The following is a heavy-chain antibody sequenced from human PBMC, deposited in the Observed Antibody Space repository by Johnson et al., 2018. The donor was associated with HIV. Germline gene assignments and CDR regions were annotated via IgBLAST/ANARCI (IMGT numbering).Heavy chain of an antibody. CDR3: VKSTQATIVRESGPYGGFHV. CDR2: ISGSGGST. V-gene: IGHV3-23*04. Sequence: VQLVESGGGLVQPGGSLRLSCAASGFAFSSFAVTWVRQAPGKGLEWVSAISGSGGSTYYADSVKGRFTISRDNSKKTLYLQMNSLSAEDTALYYCVKSTQATIVRESGPYGGFHVWGQGTMVSVSS. CDR1: GFAFSSFA. J-gene: IGHJ3*01. D-gene: IGHD4/OR15-4a*01.